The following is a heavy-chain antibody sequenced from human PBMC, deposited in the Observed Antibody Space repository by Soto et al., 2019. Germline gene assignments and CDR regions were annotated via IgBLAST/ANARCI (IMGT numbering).Heavy chain of an antibody. CDR1: ALTPSNYP. D-gene: IGHD3-10*01. J-gene: IGHJ4*01. CDR3: GKDSRINMVRGALRAIDF. V-gene: IGHV3-23*01. CDR2: ISGSGETP. Sequence: GRSRRLSCAAPALTPSNYPMSWFRHAPGKGLEWVSGISGSGETPYYADSVKGRFTISRDNYKNMLYLQMNSLRAEDTAVYYCGKDSRINMVRGALRAIDFWGQGNLVTVS.